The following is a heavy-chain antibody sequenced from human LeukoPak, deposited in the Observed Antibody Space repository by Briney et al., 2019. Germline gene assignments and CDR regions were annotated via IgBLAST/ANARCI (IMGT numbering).Heavy chain of an antibody. CDR3: ARKGDYYYYYGMDV. J-gene: IGHJ6*02. V-gene: IGHV3-33*01. D-gene: IGHD3-16*01. Sequence: SCKASGYTFTGYYMHWVRQAPGKGLEWVAVIWYDGSNKYYADSVKGRFTISRDNSKNTLYLQMNSLRAEDTAVYYCARKGDYYYYYGMDVWGQRTTVTVSS. CDR2: IWYDGSNK. CDR1: GYTFTGYY.